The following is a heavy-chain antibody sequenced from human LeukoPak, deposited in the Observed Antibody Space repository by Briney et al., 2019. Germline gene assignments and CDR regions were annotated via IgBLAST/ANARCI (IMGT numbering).Heavy chain of an antibody. CDR2: ISGSGLSI. CDR3: ARVQRGIAVALDY. V-gene: IGHV3-48*03. D-gene: IGHD6-19*01. CDR1: AFTFNNYE. Sequence: GGSLRLSCAASAFTFNNYEMNWIRQAPGKGLEWVSYISGSGLSIYYADSVKGRFTISRDNAKNSLYLQMNSLRVEDTAVYYCARVQRGIAVALDYWGQGTLATVSS. J-gene: IGHJ4*02.